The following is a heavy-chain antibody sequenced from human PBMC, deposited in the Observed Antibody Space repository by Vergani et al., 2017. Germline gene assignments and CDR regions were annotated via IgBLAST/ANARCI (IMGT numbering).Heavy chain of an antibody. CDR3: AKEKGXCSGGSCYLYYYYGMDV. CDR1: GFTFSSYA. D-gene: IGHD2-15*01. CDR2: ISGSGGST. Sequence: EVQLLESGGGLVQPGGSLRVSCAASGFTFSSYAMSWVRQAPGKGLEWVSTISGSGGSTYYADSVKGRFSISRDNSKNTLYLQMNSLRAEDTAVYYCAKEKGXCSGGSCYLYYYYGMDVWGQGTTVTVSS. V-gene: IGHV3-23*01. J-gene: IGHJ6*02.